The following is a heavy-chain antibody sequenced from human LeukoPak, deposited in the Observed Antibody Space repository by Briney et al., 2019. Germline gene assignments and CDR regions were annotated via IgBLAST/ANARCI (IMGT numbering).Heavy chain of an antibody. CDR2: IYHSGST. CDR3: ARDLYGGNSDAFDI. CDR1: ADSISAFY. Sequence: SETLSLICTVSADSISAFYWNWIRQPPGKGLEWIGSIYHSGSTYYNPSLKSRVTISVDTSKNQFSLKLSSVTAADTAVYYCARDLYGGNSDAFDIWGQGTMVTVSS. J-gene: IGHJ3*02. V-gene: IGHV4-38-2*02. D-gene: IGHD4-23*01.